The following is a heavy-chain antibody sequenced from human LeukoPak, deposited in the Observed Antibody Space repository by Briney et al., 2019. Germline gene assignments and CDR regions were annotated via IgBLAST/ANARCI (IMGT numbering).Heavy chain of an antibody. V-gene: IGHV4-39*07. CDR1: GGSISSSSYY. J-gene: IGHJ4*02. Sequence: SETLSLTCTVSGGSISSSSYYWGWIRQPPGKGLEWIGSIYYSGSTYYNPSLKSRVTISVDTSKNQFSLKLSSVTAADTAVYYCARVAVAGPFDYWGQGTLVTVSS. CDR2: IYYSGST. CDR3: ARVAVAGPFDY. D-gene: IGHD6-19*01.